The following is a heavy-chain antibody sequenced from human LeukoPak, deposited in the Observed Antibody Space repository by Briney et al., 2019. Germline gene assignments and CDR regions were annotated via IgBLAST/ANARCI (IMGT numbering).Heavy chain of an antibody. J-gene: IGHJ3*02. V-gene: IGHV1-69*13. D-gene: IGHD1-7*01. CDR1: GGTFSSYA. CDR2: IIPIFGTA. Sequence: SVKVSCKASGGTFSSYAISWVRQAPGQGLEWMGGIIPIFGTANYTQKFQGRVTITADESTSTAYMELSSLRSEDTAVYYCARGWNYQLYGDAFDIWGQGTMVTVSS. CDR3: ARGWNYQLYGDAFDI.